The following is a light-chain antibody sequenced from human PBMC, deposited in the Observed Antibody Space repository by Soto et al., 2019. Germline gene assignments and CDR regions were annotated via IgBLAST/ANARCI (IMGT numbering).Light chain of an antibody. J-gene: IGKJ1*01. CDR2: GAF. V-gene: IGKV3-15*01. Sequence: EIVMTQSPATLSVSPGERATLSCRASQSVDSKLAWYQQKPGQGPRLLIYGAFSRATGIPARFSGSGSGTEFTLTISSLQSEDLSVYYCQHYSTWLWTFGQGTNVEIK. CDR1: QSVDSK. CDR3: QHYSTWLWT.